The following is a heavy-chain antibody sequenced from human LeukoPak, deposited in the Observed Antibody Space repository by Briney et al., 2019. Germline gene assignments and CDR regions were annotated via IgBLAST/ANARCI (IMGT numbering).Heavy chain of an antibody. V-gene: IGHV3-48*02. CDR1: GFTFSSYS. Sequence: GGSLRLSCAASGFTFSSYSVTWVRQAPGKGLEWVSYISLSSTTIYYADSVKGRFTISRDDAKNSLYLQMNSLRDEDTAVYYCARVSGWPWDYWGQGTLVTVSS. CDR2: ISLSSTTI. D-gene: IGHD2-15*01. J-gene: IGHJ4*02. CDR3: ARVSGWPWDY.